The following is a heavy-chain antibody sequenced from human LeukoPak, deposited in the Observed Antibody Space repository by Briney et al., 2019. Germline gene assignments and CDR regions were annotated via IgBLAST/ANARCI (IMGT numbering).Heavy chain of an antibody. CDR2: IFYSGST. V-gene: IGHV4-59*01. CDR1: GGSISSYY. CDR3: ARVIRSSGWSFDY. J-gene: IGHJ4*02. D-gene: IGHD6-19*01. Sequence: PSETLSLTCTVSGGSISSYYWSWIRQPPGKGLEWIGYIFYSGSTNYNPSLKSRITISVDTSKNQFSLKLNSVTAADTAVYYCARVIRSSGWSFDYWGQGTLVTVSS.